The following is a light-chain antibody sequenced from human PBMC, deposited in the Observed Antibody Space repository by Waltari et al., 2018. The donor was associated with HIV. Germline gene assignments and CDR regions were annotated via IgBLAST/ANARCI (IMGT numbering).Light chain of an antibody. CDR3: GSRDTSGYSFA. V-gene: IGLV3-19*01. J-gene: IGLJ1*01. CDR1: SLRTYY. Sequence: SSDLTQDPGVSVAVVQTVRITCQGDSLRTYYAAWYQQKPGQAPILVVYGTNNRPAGVPDRFSGSTSGDTASLTITGAQAVDEADYYCGSRDTSGYSFAFGPGTKVTVL. CDR2: GTN.